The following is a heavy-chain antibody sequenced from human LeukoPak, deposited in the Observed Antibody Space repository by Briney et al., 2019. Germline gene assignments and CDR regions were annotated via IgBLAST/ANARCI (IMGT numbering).Heavy chain of an antibody. J-gene: IGHJ4*02. V-gene: IGHV3-33*01. CDR3: ARGVNIAHPYHFDY. CDR1: GFTFSSYG. D-gene: IGHD2-21*01. Sequence: GGSLRLSCAASGFTFSSYGMHWVRQAPGKGLEWVAVIWYDGSNKYYADSVKGRFTISRDNSRNTLYLQMNSLRAEDTAVYYCARGVNIAHPYHFDYWGQGTLVTVSS. CDR2: IWYDGSNK.